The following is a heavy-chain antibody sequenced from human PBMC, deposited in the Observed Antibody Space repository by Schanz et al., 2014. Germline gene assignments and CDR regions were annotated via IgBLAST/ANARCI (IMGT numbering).Heavy chain of an antibody. CDR3: AATTILAD. J-gene: IGHJ4*02. D-gene: IGHD3-3*01. CDR1: GFSFSNYW. CDR2: ISSSGSYI. Sequence: EVQLAESGGGLVQPGGSLRLSCAASGFSFSNYWMHWVRQGPGSGLVWVSSISSSGSYIYFPDSVKGRFTISRDNAKNSLYLQMNSLRDEDTAVYYCAATTILADWGQGTLVAVSS. V-gene: IGHV3-21*01.